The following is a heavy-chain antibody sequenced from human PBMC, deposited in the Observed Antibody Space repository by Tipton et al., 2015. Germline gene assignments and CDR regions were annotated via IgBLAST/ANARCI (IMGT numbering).Heavy chain of an antibody. Sequence: VQLVQSGGGLVKPGGSLRLSCAVSGFSISRDSMNWVRQAPGKGLEWVSYISSSSSTIYYADSVKGRFTVSRDNAKESLYLQMNSLRDEDTAVYYCAREGTGTIGFGWFDPWGQGTLVTVSS. D-gene: IGHD1-7*01. CDR2: ISSSSSTI. CDR3: AREGTGTIGFGWFDP. V-gene: IGHV3-48*02. CDR1: GFSISRDS. J-gene: IGHJ5*02.